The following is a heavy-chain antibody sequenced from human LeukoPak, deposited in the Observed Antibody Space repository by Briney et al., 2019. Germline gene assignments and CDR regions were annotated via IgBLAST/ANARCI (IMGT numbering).Heavy chain of an antibody. CDR2: ISYDGSNK. Sequence: PGGSLRLSCAASGFTFSSYGMHWVRQAPGKGLEWVAVISYDGSNKYYADSVKGRFTISRDNSKNTLYLQMNSLRAEDTAVYYCASDGQPKYYYYGMDVWGQGTTVTVSS. J-gene: IGHJ6*02. V-gene: IGHV3-30*03. CDR1: GFTFSSYG. CDR3: ASDGQPKYYYYGMDV.